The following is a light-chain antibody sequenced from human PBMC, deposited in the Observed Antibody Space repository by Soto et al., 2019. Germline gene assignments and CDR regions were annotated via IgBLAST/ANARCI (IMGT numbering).Light chain of an antibody. Sequence: QSVLTQPASVSGSPGRSITISCTGTSSDVGGYNYVSWYQHHPGEAPKLTIYDVSNRPSGVSNRFSGSKSGNTASLTISGLQPEDEADYYCSSYTTSNTRQIVFGTGTKVTVL. CDR3: SSYTTSNTRQIV. V-gene: IGLV2-14*03. CDR1: SSDVGGYNY. J-gene: IGLJ1*01. CDR2: DVS.